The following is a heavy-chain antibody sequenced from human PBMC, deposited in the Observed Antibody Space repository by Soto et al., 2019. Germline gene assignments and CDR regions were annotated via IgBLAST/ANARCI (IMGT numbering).Heavy chain of an antibody. CDR1: GLTFSSYW. J-gene: IGHJ5*02. CDR2: INSDGSST. CDR3: ATPLARFCTTTDCAKLDH. V-gene: IGHV3-74*01. Sequence: GGSLRLSCAVSGLTFSSYWMHWVRQAPGKGLVWVSRINSDGSSTSYADSVKGRFTISRDNAKNTVYLQMNSLRDEDTAIYYCATPLARFCTTTDCAKLDHWGQGTLVTVSS. D-gene: IGHD2-8*01.